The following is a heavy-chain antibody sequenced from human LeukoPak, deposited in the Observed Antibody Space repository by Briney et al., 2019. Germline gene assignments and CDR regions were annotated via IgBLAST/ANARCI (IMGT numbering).Heavy chain of an antibody. Sequence: SVTVSCKASGGTFSSYAISWVRQAPGQGLEWMGRIIPILGIANYAQKFQGRVTITADKSTSTAYMELSSLRSEDTAVYYCARPDASPYGSGSNYYYGMDVWGQGTTGSVSS. CDR2: IIPILGIA. V-gene: IGHV1-69*04. CDR1: GGTFSSYA. J-gene: IGHJ6*02. D-gene: IGHD3-10*01. CDR3: ARPDASPYGSGSNYYYGMDV.